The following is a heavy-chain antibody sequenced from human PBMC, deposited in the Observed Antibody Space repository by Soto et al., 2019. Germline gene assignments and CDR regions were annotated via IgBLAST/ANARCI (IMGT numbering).Heavy chain of an antibody. Sequence: GWSLRLSCVASGFTFSSYGMHWVRQAPGKGLEWVAVISFDGSNKYYGESVKGRFTISRDNSQNTLYLEMNSLRDDDTAVYYCARDGATFYYDTSGARWFDPWGQGTLVTVSS. J-gene: IGHJ5*02. CDR1: GFTFSSYG. V-gene: IGHV3-33*01. CDR2: ISFDGSNK. D-gene: IGHD3-22*01. CDR3: ARDGATFYYDTSGARWFDP.